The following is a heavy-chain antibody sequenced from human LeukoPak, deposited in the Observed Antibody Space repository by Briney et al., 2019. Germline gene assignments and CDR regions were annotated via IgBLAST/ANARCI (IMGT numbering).Heavy chain of an antibody. J-gene: IGHJ4*02. D-gene: IGHD3-16*01. CDR3: ARIPSLGRYYFDY. CDR1: GGSISSGNYY. CDR2: IYTSGST. Sequence: SETLSLTCTVSGGSISSGNYYWSWIRQPAGKGLEWIGRIYTSGSTNYNPSLKSRVTISVDTSKNQFSLKLSSVTAADTAVYYCARIPSLGRYYFDYWGQGTLVTVSS. V-gene: IGHV4-61*02.